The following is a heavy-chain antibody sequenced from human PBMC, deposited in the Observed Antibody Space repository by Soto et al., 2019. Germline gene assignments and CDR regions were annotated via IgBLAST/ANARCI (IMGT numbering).Heavy chain of an antibody. CDR2: IIPIFGTA. CDR1: GGTFSSYA. V-gene: IGHV1-69*01. D-gene: IGHD6-6*01. CDR3: ARELNDVSSSSERAVANPYNWFDP. J-gene: IGHJ5*02. Sequence: QVQLVQSGAEVKKPGSSVKVSCKASGGTFSSYAISWVRQAPGQGLEWMGGIIPIFGTANYAQKFQGRVTITADESTSTAYMEQSSLRSEDTAVYYCARELNDVSSSSERAVANPYNWFDPWGQGTLVTVSS.